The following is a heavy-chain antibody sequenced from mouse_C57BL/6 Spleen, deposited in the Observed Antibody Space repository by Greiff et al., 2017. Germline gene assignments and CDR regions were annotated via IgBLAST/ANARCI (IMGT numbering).Heavy chain of an antibody. D-gene: IGHD4-1*01. Sequence: EVKLVESGGDLVKPGGSLKLSCAASGFTFSIYGMSWVRQTPDKRLEWVATISSGGSYTYYPDSVKGRFTISRDNAKNTLYLQMSSLKSEDTAMYYCARPGTGTFDYWGQGTTLTVSS. CDR3: ARPGTGTFDY. CDR2: ISSGGSYT. J-gene: IGHJ2*01. CDR1: GFTFSIYG. V-gene: IGHV5-6*01.